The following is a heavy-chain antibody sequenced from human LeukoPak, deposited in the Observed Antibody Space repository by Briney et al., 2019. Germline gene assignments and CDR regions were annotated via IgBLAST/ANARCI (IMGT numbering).Heavy chain of an antibody. Sequence: SETLSLTCAVYGGSFSSYYWSWIRQPPGKGLEWIGEINHSGSTNYNPSLKSRVTISVDTSKNQFSLKLSSVTAADTAVYYCARDNSVEDTAWWFDPWGQGTLVTVSS. D-gene: IGHD4-23*01. CDR1: GGSFSSYY. V-gene: IGHV4-34*01. CDR2: INHSGST. J-gene: IGHJ5*02. CDR3: ARDNSVEDTAWWFDP.